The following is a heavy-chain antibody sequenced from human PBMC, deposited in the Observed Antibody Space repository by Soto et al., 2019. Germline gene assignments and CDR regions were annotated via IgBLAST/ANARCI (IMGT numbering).Heavy chain of an antibody. Sequence: QVQLQESGPGLVKPSETLSLTCTVSGVSITPYYWTWIRHPPGKGLEWIGYVYHTGNTYYNPSLKSRVTISLDTSKNQVSLRLKSVTAADTAVYYCAREQYNWNLWCQGTLVTVSS. V-gene: IGHV4-59*01. D-gene: IGHD1-20*01. CDR3: AREQYNWNL. J-gene: IGHJ4*02. CDR2: VYHTGNT. CDR1: GVSITPYY.